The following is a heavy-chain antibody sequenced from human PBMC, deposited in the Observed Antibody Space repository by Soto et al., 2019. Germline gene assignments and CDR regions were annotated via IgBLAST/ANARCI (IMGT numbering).Heavy chain of an antibody. V-gene: IGHV1-58*01. CDR1: GFTFTSSA. J-gene: IGHJ6*02. CDR2: IVVGSGNT. Sequence: SVKVSCKASGFTFTSSAVQWVRQARGQRLEWIGWIVVGSGNTNYAQKFQERVTITRDMSTSTAYMELSSLRSEDTAVYYCAAESKYDFWSGYYFNGYYCYGMDVWGQGTTVTVSS. CDR3: AAESKYDFWSGYYFNGYYCYGMDV. D-gene: IGHD3-3*01.